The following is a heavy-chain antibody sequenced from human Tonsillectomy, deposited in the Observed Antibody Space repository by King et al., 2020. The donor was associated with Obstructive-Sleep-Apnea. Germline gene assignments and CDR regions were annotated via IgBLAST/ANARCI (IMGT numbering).Heavy chain of an antibody. CDR1: GYSFTDYW. CDR2: IYPGDSDT. V-gene: IGHV5-51*01. D-gene: IGHD3-16*02. CDR3: ARHRAPFTIMFGGGIVTGAFDY. J-gene: IGHJ4*02. Sequence: QLVQSGAEVKKPGESLKISCKGSGYSFTDYWIDWVRQMPGKGLEWMGIIYPGDSDTRYSPSFQGQVTISANKSISTAYLQWSSLKASDTAMYYCARHRAPFTIMFGGGIVTGAFDYWSQGTLVTVSS.